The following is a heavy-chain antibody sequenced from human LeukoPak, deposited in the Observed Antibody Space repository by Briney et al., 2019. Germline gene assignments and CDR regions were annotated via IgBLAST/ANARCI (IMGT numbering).Heavy chain of an antibody. D-gene: IGHD6-13*01. Sequence: PSETLSLTCTVSGGSISSYYWSWIRQPPGKGLEWIGYIYTSGSTNYNPSLKSRVTISVDTSKNQFSLKLGSVTAADTAVYYCARTRLVAAAGVSWFDPWGQGTLVTVSS. CDR3: ARTRLVAAAGVSWFDP. CDR2: IYTSGST. CDR1: GGSISSYY. J-gene: IGHJ5*02. V-gene: IGHV4-4*09.